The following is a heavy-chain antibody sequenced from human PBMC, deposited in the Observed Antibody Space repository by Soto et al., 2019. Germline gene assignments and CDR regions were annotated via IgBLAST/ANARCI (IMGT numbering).Heavy chain of an antibody. Sequence: QVQLVESGGGVVQPGRSLRLSCAASGFTFSSYGMHWVRQAPGKGLEWVAVIWYDGSNKYYADSVKGRFTISRDNSKNTLYLQMNSLRAEDTAVYYCAREALYCSSTSCYMDYWGPGTLVTVSS. J-gene: IGHJ4*02. CDR2: IWYDGSNK. V-gene: IGHV3-33*01. CDR1: GFTFSSYG. CDR3: AREALYCSSTSCYMDY. D-gene: IGHD2-2*02.